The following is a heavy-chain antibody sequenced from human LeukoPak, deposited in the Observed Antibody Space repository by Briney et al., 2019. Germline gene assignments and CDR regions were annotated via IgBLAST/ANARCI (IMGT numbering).Heavy chain of an antibody. D-gene: IGHD6-19*01. CDR3: TRHAPGIAVAVLDY. CDR2: IRSKANSYAT. V-gene: IGHV3-73*01. CDR1: GSTFSGSA. J-gene: IGHJ4*02. Sequence: PGGSLRLSCAASGSTFSGSAMHWVRQASGKGLEWVGRIRSKANSYATAYAASVKGSVTISRDDSKNTAYLQMNSLKAEDTAVYYCTRHAPGIAVAVLDYWGQGTLVTVSS.